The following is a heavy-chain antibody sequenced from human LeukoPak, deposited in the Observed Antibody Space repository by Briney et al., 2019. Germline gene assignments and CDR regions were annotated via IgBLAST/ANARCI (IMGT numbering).Heavy chain of an antibody. CDR2: INHSGST. V-gene: IGHV4-34*01. D-gene: IGHD6-19*01. J-gene: IGHJ4*02. CDR3: ARGRIAVAGTGDYFDY. CDR1: GGSFSGYY. Sequence: TPSETLSLTCAVYGGSFSGYYWSWIRQPPGKGLEWIGEINHSGSTNYNPSLKSRVTISVDTSKNQFSLKLSSVTAADTAVYYCARGRIAVAGTGDYFDYWGQGTLVTVSS.